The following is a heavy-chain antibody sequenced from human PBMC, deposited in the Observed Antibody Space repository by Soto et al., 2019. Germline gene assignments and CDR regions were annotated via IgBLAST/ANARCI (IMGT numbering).Heavy chain of an antibody. CDR1: GYSFSNYG. CDR3: ARDVWGTAAAGSYYFDY. J-gene: IGHJ4*02. D-gene: IGHD6-25*01. Sequence: QVQLMQSGAEVKKPGASVRVSCKTSGYSFSNYGVAWVRQAPGQGLEWMGWISGYNENTNSAQHLQDRITMNTDTFMITAYMALRSLRSDDPAIYYCARDVWGTAAAGSYYFDYWRQGTVITVSS. V-gene: IGHV1-18*01. CDR2: ISGYNENT.